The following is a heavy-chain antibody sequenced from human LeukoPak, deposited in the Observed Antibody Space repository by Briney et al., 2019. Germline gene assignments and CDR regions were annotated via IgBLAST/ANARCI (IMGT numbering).Heavy chain of an antibody. V-gene: IGHV3-30*02. CDR3: AKLFGGGIVPAAVHA. CDR1: GFTFSHNG. J-gene: IGHJ5*02. Sequence: GGSLRLSCATSGFTFSHNGMHWVRQAPGKGLEWVAYIWYDGSNKYYADSVKGRFTISRDKSKNTLYLQMNGLRAEDTAVYYCAKLFGGGIVPAAVHAWGQGSLVTVSS. D-gene: IGHD2-2*01. CDR2: IWYDGSNK.